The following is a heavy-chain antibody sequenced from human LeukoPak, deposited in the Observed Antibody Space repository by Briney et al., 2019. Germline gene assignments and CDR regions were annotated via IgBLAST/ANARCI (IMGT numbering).Heavy chain of an antibody. CDR2: IYSGAGT. V-gene: IGHV3-66*01. CDR3: ARDLYSSGP. Sequence: GGSLRLSCAPSGFIVSSRHMSWVRQAPGKGMEWVSVIYSGAGTNFAASVKGRFTISSDNSKNTLYLQLNSLRAEDTAVYYCARDLYSSGPWGQGTLVTVSS. D-gene: IGHD6-19*01. CDR1: GFIVSSRH. J-gene: IGHJ5*02.